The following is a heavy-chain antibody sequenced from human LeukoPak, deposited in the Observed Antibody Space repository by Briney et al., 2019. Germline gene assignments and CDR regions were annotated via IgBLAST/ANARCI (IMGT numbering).Heavy chain of an antibody. D-gene: IGHD3-10*01. V-gene: IGHV3-30*18. J-gene: IGHJ6*03. Sequence: GGSLRLSCAASGFTFSSYGMHWVRQAPGKGLEWVAVISYDGSNKYYADSVKGRFTISRDNSKNTLYLQMNSLRAEDTAVYYCAKSGSQRRTYYYNMDVWGKGTTVTVSS. CDR1: GFTFSSYG. CDR3: AKSGSQRRTYYYNMDV. CDR2: ISYDGSNK.